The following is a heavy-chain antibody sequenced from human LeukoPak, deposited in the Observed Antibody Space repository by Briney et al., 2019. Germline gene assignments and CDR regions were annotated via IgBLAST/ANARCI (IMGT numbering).Heavy chain of an antibody. V-gene: IGHV3-66*01. D-gene: IGHD6-6*01. J-gene: IGHJ3*02. CDR3: ARTGQQLVQDAFDI. CDR1: GFTFSSYA. Sequence: PGGSLRLSCAASGFTFSSYAMSWVRQAPGKGLEWVSVIYSGGSTYYADSVKGRFTISRDNSKNTLYLQMNSLRAEDTAVYYCARTGQQLVQDAFDIWGQGTMVTVSS. CDR2: IYSGGST.